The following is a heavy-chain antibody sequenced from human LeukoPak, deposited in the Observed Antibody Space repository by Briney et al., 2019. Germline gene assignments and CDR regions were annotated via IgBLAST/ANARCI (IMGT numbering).Heavy chain of an antibody. CDR1: GFTFSDYY. CDR3: ARDGDSYGQR. V-gene: IGHV3-11*04. J-gene: IGHJ4*02. Sequence: GGSLRLSCAASGFTFSDYYMSWIRHAPEKGLEWVSYISSSGSTIYYADSVKGRFTISRDNAKNSLYLQKNSLRAEDTAVFCWARDGDSYGQRWGEGPVAPVSS. CDR2: ISSSGSTI. D-gene: IGHD5-18*01.